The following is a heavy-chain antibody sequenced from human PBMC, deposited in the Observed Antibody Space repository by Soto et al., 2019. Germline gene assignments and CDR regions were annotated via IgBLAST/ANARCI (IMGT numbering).Heavy chain of an antibody. CDR1: GDYVNSENSY. Sequence: PSETLSLTCTVSGDYVNSENSYWNWIRQAPGKGPEWIGYMSYNGGTNYNPPLKSRATLXXXXSXNXLXLXXXSVTXADTAVYYCARDGGQGRGVIGHYWGRGILVT. J-gene: IGHJ4*01. CDR3: ARDGGQGRGVIGHY. CDR2: MSYNGGT. D-gene: IGHD3-16*02. V-gene: IGHV4-61*01.